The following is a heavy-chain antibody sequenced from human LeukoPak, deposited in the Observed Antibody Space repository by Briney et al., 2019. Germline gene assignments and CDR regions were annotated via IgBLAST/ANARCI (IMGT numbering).Heavy chain of an antibody. V-gene: IGHV1-18*01. CDR1: GYTFTSYD. D-gene: IGHD3-16*02. J-gene: IGHJ4*02. Sequence: ASVKVSCKASGYTFTSYDINWVRQATGQGLEWMGWMNPNSGNTNYAQKLQGRVTMTTDTSTSTAYMELRSLRSDDTAVYYCARIDYDYVWGSYRYYFDYWGQGTLVTVSS. CDR2: MNPNSGNT. CDR3: ARIDYDYVWGSYRYYFDY.